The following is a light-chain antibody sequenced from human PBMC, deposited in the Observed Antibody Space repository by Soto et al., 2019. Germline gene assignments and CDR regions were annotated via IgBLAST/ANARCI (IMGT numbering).Light chain of an antibody. V-gene: IGKV1-17*01. Sequence: DIQMTQSPSSLSASVGDRVTITCRASQGIRDDLGWYQQKPGKAPKRLIYADSTLPSGVPSRFSGSRSGTDFTLTISSLQPEDFATYYCLHHNSYLALTFGGGTKVETK. J-gene: IGKJ4*01. CDR3: LHHNSYLALT. CDR2: ADS. CDR1: QGIRDD.